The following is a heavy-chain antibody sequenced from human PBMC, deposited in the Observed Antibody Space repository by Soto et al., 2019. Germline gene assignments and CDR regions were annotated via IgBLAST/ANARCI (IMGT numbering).Heavy chain of an antibody. V-gene: IGHV3-23*01. CDR3: AKDQRFWSGPIDY. Sequence: GGSLRLSCAAAGLNFSSYAMSWVRKAPGKGLEWVSAISGSGGSTYYADSVKGRFTISRDNSKNTLYLQMNSLRAEDTAVYYCAKDQRFWSGPIDYWGQGTLVTVSS. D-gene: IGHD3-3*01. J-gene: IGHJ4*02. CDR1: GLNFSSYA. CDR2: ISGSGGST.